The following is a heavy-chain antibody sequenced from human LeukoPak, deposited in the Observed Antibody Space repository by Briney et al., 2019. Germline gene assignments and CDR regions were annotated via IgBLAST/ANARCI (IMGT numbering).Heavy chain of an antibody. CDR1: GFTFSSHA. CDR2: ISYDGSNK. J-gene: IGHJ4*02. CDR3: AKASILRYFDWLFDGGTFDY. Sequence: QAGGSLRLSCAASGFTFSSHAMHWVRQAPGKGLEWVAVISYDGSNKYYADSVKGRFTISRDNSKNTLYLQMNSLRAEDTAVYYCAKASILRYFDWLFDGGTFDYWGQGTLVTVSS. V-gene: IGHV3-30*04. D-gene: IGHD3-9*01.